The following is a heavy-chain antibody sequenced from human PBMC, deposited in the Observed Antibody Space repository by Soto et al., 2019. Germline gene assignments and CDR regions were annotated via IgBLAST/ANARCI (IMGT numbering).Heavy chain of an antibody. CDR3: ARGGGVGVAGSAAFDM. CDR2: INPATGAA. J-gene: IGHJ3*02. D-gene: IGHD3-3*01. Sequence: QLHLVQSGAVVKKPGASVTVSCSASGYPVTAYYMHWVRQAPGRGLEWMGGINPATGAAKYTQTFQGRGTLDRDPAPSTGFKEPGGLTSGDTAVFYWARGGGVGVAGSAAFDMWGQGTLVTVSS. CDR1: GYPVTAYY. V-gene: IGHV1-2*02.